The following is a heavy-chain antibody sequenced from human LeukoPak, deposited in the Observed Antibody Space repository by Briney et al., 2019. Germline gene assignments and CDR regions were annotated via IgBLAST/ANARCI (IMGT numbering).Heavy chain of an antibody. D-gene: IGHD5-12*01. J-gene: IGHJ3*02. CDR3: AKDRGWLRFYPDALDI. V-gene: IGHV3-23*01. CDR1: GFTFSSYA. Sequence: GGSLRLSCAASGFTFSSYAMSWVRQAPGKGLEWVSAISGSGGSTYYADSVKGRFTISRDNSKNTLYLQMNSLRAEDTAVYYCAKDRGWLRFYPDALDIWGQGTMVTVSS. CDR2: ISGSGGST.